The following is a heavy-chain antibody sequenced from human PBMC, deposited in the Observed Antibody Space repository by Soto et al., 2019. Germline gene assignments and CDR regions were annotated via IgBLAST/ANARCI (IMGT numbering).Heavy chain of an antibody. CDR1: GFTISTYH. CDR2: ISTDLRAL. D-gene: IGHD1-26*01. J-gene: IGHJ6*01. CDR3: TRDGRRGYDMDV. Sequence: HPWGSLRISCASSGFTISTYHLSWVRQAPGKGLEWVSYISTDLRALYYADSVRGRFTISRDNAKNSLYLQMTSLRDEDTGVYYCTRDGRRGYDMDVWGQGTTVTVSS. V-gene: IGHV3-48*02.